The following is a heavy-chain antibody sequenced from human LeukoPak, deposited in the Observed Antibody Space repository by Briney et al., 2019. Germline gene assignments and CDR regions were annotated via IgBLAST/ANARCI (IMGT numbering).Heavy chain of an antibody. CDR2: ISAYNGNT. D-gene: IGHD6-13*01. J-gene: IGHJ2*01. CDR3: ARDPGIAAAGSGYFDL. Sequence: ASVKVSCKASGYTFASYGISWVRQAPGQGLEWMGWISAYNGNTNYAQKLQGRVTMTTDTSTSTAYMELRSLRSDDTAVYYCARDPGIAAAGSGYFDLWGRGTLVTVSS. CDR1: GYTFASYG. V-gene: IGHV1-18*01.